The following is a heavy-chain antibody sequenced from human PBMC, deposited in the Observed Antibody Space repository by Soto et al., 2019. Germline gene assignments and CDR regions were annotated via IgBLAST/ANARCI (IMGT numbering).Heavy chain of an antibody. CDR3: ERDAAVPGESDRFDY. D-gene: IGHD6-19*01. V-gene: IGHV4-4*02. CDR2: AYHNGLT. Sequence: PSETLSLTCAVSGDSVTSNVWWSWVRQPPGKGLEWIGEAYHNGLTDYNPSLKSRVTMSVDTSKNEFSLKLTSVTAADTAIYYCERDAAVPGESDRFDYWGQGTLVTVSS. CDR1: GDSVTSNVW. J-gene: IGHJ4*02.